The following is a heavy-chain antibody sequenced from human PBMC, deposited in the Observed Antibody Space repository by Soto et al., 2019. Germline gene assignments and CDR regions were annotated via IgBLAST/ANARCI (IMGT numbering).Heavy chain of an antibody. CDR2: IIPIFGTA. CDR3: ASYDSSGYYYFTDAFDI. V-gene: IGHV1-69*06. Sequence: SVKVSCKASGGTFSSYAISWVRQAPGQGLEWMGGIIPIFGTANYTQKFQGRVTITADKSTSTAYMELSSLRSEDTAVYYCASYDSSGYYYFTDAFDIWGQGTMVTVSS. D-gene: IGHD3-22*01. J-gene: IGHJ3*02. CDR1: GGTFSSYA.